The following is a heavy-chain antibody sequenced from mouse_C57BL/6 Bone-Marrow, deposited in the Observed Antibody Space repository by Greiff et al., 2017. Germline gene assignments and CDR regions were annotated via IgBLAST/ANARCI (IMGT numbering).Heavy chain of an antibody. Sequence: VQLKESGPELVKPGASVKMSCKASGYTFTDYNMHWVKQSHGKSLEWIGYINPNNGGTSYNQKFKGKATLTVNKSSSTAYMELRSLTSEDSAVYYCAAAATASFAYWGQGTLVTVSA. CDR3: AAAATASFAY. D-gene: IGHD1-2*01. V-gene: IGHV1-22*01. J-gene: IGHJ3*01. CDR1: GYTFTDYN. CDR2: INPNNGGT.